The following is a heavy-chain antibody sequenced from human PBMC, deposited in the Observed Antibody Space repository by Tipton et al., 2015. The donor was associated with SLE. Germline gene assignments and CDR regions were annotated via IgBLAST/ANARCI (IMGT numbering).Heavy chain of an antibody. Sequence: QSGPEVKKPGASVRVSCKASGYTFTTYGISWVRQAPGQGLEWMGWISTYNGNTNYAQKLQGRVTMTSDTSTSTAYMELRSLRSDDTAMCYCALRWPDTWTTVYWGQGTLVTFSS. CDR2: ISTYNGNT. V-gene: IGHV1-18*01. D-gene: IGHD5-12*01. J-gene: IGHJ4*02. CDR1: GYTFTTYG. CDR3: ALRWPDTWTTVY.